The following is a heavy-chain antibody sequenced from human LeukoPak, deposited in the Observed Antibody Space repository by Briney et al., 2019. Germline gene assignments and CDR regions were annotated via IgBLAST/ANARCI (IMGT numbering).Heavy chain of an antibody. CDR2: ISYNGSNK. D-gene: IGHD3-3*01. Sequence: GGSLRLSCAASGFTFSSYGMHGVRQAPGKGLEWVAVISYNGSNKYYADSVKGRFTISRDNSKNTLYLQMNSLRGEDTAVYYCAKDPGKFWSGHDYWGQGALVTVSS. V-gene: IGHV3-30*18. J-gene: IGHJ4*02. CDR1: GFTFSSYG. CDR3: AKDPGKFWSGHDY.